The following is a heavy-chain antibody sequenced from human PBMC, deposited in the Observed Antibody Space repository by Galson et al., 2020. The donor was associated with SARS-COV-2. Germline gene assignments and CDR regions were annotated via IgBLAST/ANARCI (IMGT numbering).Heavy chain of an antibody. CDR1: AGSLSGYY. CDR2: INSSGTT. Sequence: SETLSLTCAVYAGSLSGYYWSWTSQPQGKGLEWIGEINSSGTTNYNTSLRRQVTISVDTSKNHSTLKLSSVTAADTAVYYCAREENCFLVVTATRLCYFDYWGRGTLATVSS. CDR3: AREENCFLVVTATRLCYFDY. V-gene: IGHV4-34*01. J-gene: IGHJ4*02. D-gene: IGHD2-21*02.